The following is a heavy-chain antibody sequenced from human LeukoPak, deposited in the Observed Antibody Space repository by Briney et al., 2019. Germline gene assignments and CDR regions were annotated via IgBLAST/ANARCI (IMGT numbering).Heavy chain of an antibody. CDR1: GAPLSSYY. CDR3: VTGYYEPFDN. V-gene: IGHV4-59*01. Sequence: PSETLSLTCNASGAPLSSYYWGWIRQSPGKGLEWLGYISDTGKTDYNPSLKSRGTLSLDMSKNQFSLRLTSVTAADTAVYYCVTGYYEPFDNWGQGTLVFVSS. CDR2: ISDTGKT. D-gene: IGHD3-3*01. J-gene: IGHJ4*02.